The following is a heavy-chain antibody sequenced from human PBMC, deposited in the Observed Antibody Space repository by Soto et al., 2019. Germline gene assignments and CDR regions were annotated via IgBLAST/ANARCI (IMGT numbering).Heavy chain of an antibody. CDR2: LIPFYDKP. J-gene: IGHJ6*02. CDR3: ARGYRELFFYAMDV. D-gene: IGHD3-10*01. Sequence: QVELVQSGIEVKNPGSSVKVSCKASGDTFSNYAINWVRQAPGQGLEWMGGLIPFYDKPNYAENFLGRVTISADKFTATAYLEVSSLRSEDTAVYFCARGYRELFFYAMDVWGRGTPVIVSS. CDR1: GDTFSNYA. V-gene: IGHV1-69*06.